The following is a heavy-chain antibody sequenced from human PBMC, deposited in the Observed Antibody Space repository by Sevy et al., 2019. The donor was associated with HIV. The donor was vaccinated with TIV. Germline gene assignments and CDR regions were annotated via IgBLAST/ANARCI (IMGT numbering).Heavy chain of an antibody. J-gene: IGHJ4*02. Sequence: GGSLRLSCAVSGFTFNNAWMNWVRQAPGTGLQWVGLIKTKIDGETTDYAAPVKGRFTISRDDSKNTLYLQMNSLKIEDTAVYYCATAPGYYDSAPFDYWGPGTLVTVSS. CDR2: IKTKIDGETT. V-gene: IGHV3-15*01. CDR3: ATAPGYYDSAPFDY. CDR1: GFTFNNAW. D-gene: IGHD3-22*01.